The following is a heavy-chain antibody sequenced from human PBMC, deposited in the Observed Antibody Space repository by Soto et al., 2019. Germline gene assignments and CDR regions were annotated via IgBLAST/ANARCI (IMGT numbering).Heavy chain of an antibody. Sequence: EVQLVQSGGGSVQPGGSLRLSCAASGFTFTNYWMHWVRQVPGKGLVWVSRIDGVGTGTSYSDSVRGRFTISRDNAKNMLYLQMNSLGAEDTAVYYCTRVFEYWGQGTLVTVSS. CDR1: GFTFTNYW. J-gene: IGHJ4*02. V-gene: IGHV3-74*01. CDR3: TRVFEY. CDR2: IDGVGTGT.